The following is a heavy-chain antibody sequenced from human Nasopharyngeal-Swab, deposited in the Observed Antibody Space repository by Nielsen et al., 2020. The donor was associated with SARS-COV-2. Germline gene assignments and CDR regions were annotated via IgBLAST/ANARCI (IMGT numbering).Heavy chain of an antibody. CDR3: ARDTHRGGVDY. CDR1: GGFINSYY. V-gene: IGHV4-59*01. J-gene: IGHJ4*02. D-gene: IGHD2-15*01. Sequence: GSLRLSCTVSGGFINSYYWSWIRQPPRRGLEWIGYIYYSGSTNYNPSLKSRVTISLDTSKNQFSLKLSSVTAADSAVYYCARDTHRGGVDYWGQGTLVTVSS. CDR2: IYYSGST.